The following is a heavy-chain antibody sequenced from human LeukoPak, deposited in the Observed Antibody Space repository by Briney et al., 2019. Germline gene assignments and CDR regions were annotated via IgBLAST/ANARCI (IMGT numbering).Heavy chain of an antibody. V-gene: IGHV4-59*12. Sequence: PSETLSLTCTVSGGSMGNYYWNWIRQPPGKGLEWIGYVYYSGTTNYNPSLKSRVTISVDTSKNQFSLKLSSVTAADTAVYYCAREGLNMVRGVIPKEAWGWFDPWGQGTLVTVSS. CDR1: GGSMGNYY. J-gene: IGHJ5*02. CDR2: VYYSGTT. D-gene: IGHD3-10*01. CDR3: AREGLNMVRGVIPKEAWGWFDP.